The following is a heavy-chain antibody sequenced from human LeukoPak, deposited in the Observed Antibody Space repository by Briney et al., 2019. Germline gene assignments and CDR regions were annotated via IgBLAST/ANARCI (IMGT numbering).Heavy chain of an antibody. CDR1: GVSVSSGSHY. J-gene: IGHJ4*02. D-gene: IGHD3/OR15-3a*01. CDR3: ATNKDWAEAD. V-gene: IGHV4-61*01. CDR2: IYYRGDI. Sequence: SETLSLTCPVSGVSVSSGSHYWSWIRQSPGQGLEWIGNIYYRGDINYNPSLKSRAIISIDTSKNQFSLKVTSLTAADTAVYYCATNKDWAEADWGQGTLVIVSS.